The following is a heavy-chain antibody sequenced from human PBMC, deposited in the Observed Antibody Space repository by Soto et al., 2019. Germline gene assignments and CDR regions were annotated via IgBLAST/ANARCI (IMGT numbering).Heavy chain of an antibody. J-gene: IGHJ4*02. CDR1: GFTFSGYA. CDR2: ISSSSSTI. CDR3: ARDSAYHGP. V-gene: IGHV3-48*01. D-gene: IGHD2-2*01. Sequence: PGGSLRLSCAASGFTFSGYAMSWVRQAPGKGLEWVSYISSSSSTIYYADSVKGRFTISRDNAKNSLYLQMNSLRAEDTAVYYCARDSAYHGPWGQGTLVTVSS.